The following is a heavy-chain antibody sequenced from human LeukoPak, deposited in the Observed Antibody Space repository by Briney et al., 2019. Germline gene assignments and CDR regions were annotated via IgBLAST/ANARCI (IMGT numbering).Heavy chain of an antibody. CDR3: ARDVGYCSSTSCYPSYNWFDP. Sequence: SETLSLTCTVSGGSISSYYWSWIRQPPGKGLEWIGYIYYSGSTNYNPPLKSRVTISVDTSKNQCSLKLSSVTAADTAVYYCARDVGYCSSTSCYPSYNWFDPWGQGTLSPSPQ. D-gene: IGHD2-2*03. CDR1: GGSISSYY. V-gene: IGHV4-59*01. CDR2: IYYSGST. J-gene: IGHJ5*02.